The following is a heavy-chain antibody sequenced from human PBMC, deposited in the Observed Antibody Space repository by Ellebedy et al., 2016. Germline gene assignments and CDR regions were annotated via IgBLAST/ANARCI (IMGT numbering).Heavy chain of an antibody. CDR2: TDPSDSYT. D-gene: IGHD3-10*01. J-gene: IGHJ6*02. CDR3: ARRRAGSEQYGLDV. V-gene: IGHV5-10-1*01. CDR1: GYSFTTYW. Sequence: GESLKISXKGSGYSFTTYWITWVRQLPGKGLEWMGRTDPSDSYTNYSPSLQGHVTISTDKSISTAYLQWSSLKASDTAMYYCARRRAGSEQYGLDVWGRGTTVTVSS.